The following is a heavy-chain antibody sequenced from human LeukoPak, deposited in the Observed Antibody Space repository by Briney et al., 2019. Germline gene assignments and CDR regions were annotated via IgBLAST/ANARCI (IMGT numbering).Heavy chain of an antibody. D-gene: IGHD1-1*01. J-gene: IGHJ6*02. CDR3: ARVGGTYYYGMDV. CDR2: IYHSGST. V-gene: IGHV4-4*02. Sequence: SETLSLTCAVSGGSISSSNWRSWVRQPPGKGLEWIGEIYHSGSTNYNPSLKSRVTISVDKSKNQFSLKLSSVTAADTAVYYCARVGGTYYYGMDVWGQGTTVTVSS. CDR1: GGSISSSNW.